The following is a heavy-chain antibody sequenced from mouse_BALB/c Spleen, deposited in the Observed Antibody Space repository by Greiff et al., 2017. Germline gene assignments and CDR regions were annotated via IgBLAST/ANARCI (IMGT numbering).Heavy chain of an antibody. CDR3: ARSGGYDYFDY. V-gene: IGHV1-77*01. J-gene: IGHJ2*01. Sequence: QVQLKESGAELARPGASVKLSCKASGYTFTDYYINWVKQRTGQGLEWIGEIYPGSGNTYYNEKFKGKATLTADKSSSTAYMQLSSLTSEDSAVYFCARSGGYDYFDYWGQGTTLTVSS. CDR2: IYPGSGNT. CDR1: GYTFTDYY. D-gene: IGHD2-2*01.